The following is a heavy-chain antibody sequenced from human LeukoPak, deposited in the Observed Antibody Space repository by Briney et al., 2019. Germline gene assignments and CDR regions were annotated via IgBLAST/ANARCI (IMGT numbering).Heavy chain of an antibody. CDR1: GGSISSGSYY. CDR3: ARDSDYYDSSGYYHNWFDP. J-gene: IGHJ5*02. D-gene: IGHD3-22*01. Sequence: SETLSLTCTVYGGSISSGSYYWGWIRQPAGKGLEWIGRIYTSGSTNYNPSLKSRVTISVDTSKNQFSLKLSSVTAADTAVYYCARDSDYYDSSGYYHNWFDPWGQGTLVTVSS. CDR2: IYTSGST. V-gene: IGHV4-61*02.